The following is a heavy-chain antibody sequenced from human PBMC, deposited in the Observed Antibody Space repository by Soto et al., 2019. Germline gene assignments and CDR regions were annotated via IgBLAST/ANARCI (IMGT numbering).Heavy chain of an antibody. CDR3: ATYSSPFDY. Sequence: GGSLRLSCAASEFSVSSYALNWVRQAPGKGLEWVSAISATGTTTYYADSVKGRFTISRDNSKRTLFLQMDSLSPEDTAVYYCATYSSPFDYCGQRTLVTVSS. CDR1: EFSVSSYA. D-gene: IGHD6-13*01. V-gene: IGHV3-23*01. J-gene: IGHJ4*02. CDR2: ISATGTTT.